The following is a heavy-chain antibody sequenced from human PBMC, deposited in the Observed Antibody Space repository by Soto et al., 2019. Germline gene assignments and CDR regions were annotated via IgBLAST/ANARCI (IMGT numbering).Heavy chain of an antibody. J-gene: IGHJ4*02. V-gene: IGHV3-23*01. CDR2: ISARGGSL. CDR3: ATGSIEYSASVDN. D-gene: IGHD5-12*01. Sequence: EVQLLESGGGLVQPGGSLRLSCAASGFSFSSYAMVWVRQAPGKGLEWVSVISARGGSLYFADSVKGRFTISRENFKNVLSLEMNSLRAEDTATYFCATGSIEYSASVDNWGQGTLVFVSS. CDR1: GFSFSSYA.